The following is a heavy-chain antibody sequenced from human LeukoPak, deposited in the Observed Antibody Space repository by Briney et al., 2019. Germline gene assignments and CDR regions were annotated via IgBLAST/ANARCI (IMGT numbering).Heavy chain of an antibody. Sequence: PSETLSLTCAVSGYSISSGYYWGWIRQPPGKGLEWIGSIYHSGSTYYNPSLKSRVTISVDTSKNQLSLKLSSVTAADTAVYYCARDRIDSWITRSFYYYYGMDVWGKGTTVTVSS. CDR1: GYSISSGYY. D-gene: IGHD1-26*01. CDR2: IYHSGST. V-gene: IGHV4-38-2*02. CDR3: ARDRIDSWITRSFYYYYGMDV. J-gene: IGHJ6*04.